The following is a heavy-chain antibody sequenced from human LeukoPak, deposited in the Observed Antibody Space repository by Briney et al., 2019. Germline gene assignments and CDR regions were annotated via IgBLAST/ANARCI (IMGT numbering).Heavy chain of an antibody. J-gene: IGHJ5*02. CDR2: IYHSGST. CDR1: GYSISSGYY. Sequence: SETLSLTCTVSGYSISSGYYWGWIRQPPGKGLEWIGSIYHSGSTYYNPSLKSQVTISVDTSKNQFSLKLSSVTAADTAVYYCARDRWDRPAAGWFDPWGQGTLVTVSS. V-gene: IGHV4-38-2*02. CDR3: ARDRWDRPAAGWFDP. D-gene: IGHD2-2*01.